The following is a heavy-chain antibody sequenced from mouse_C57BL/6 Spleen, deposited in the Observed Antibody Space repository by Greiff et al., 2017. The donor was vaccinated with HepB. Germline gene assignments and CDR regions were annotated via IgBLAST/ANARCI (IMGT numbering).Heavy chain of an antibody. CDR2: ISSGSSTI. V-gene: IGHV5-17*01. D-gene: IGHD2-4*01. Sequence: EVKLVESGGGLVKPGGSLKLSCAASGFTFSDYGMHWVRQAPEKGLEWVAYISSGSSTIYYADTVKGRCTISRDNAKNTLFLQMTSLRSEDTAMYYCARNYDYDVNAMDYWGQGTSVTVSS. CDR1: GFTFSDYG. CDR3: ARNYDYDVNAMDY. J-gene: IGHJ4*01.